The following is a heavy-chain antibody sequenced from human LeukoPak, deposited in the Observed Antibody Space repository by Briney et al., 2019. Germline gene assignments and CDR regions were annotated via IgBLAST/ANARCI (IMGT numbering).Heavy chain of an antibody. CDR1: GFTFSSYS. D-gene: IGHD3-10*01. J-gene: IGHJ4*02. V-gene: IGHV3-48*04. Sequence: GGSLRLSCAASGFTFSSYSMNWVRQAPGKGLEWVSYISSSSSTIYYADSVKGRFTISRDNAKNSLYLQMNSLRAEDTAVYYCASEYYYGSGSPVKGGQGTLVTVSS. CDR3: ASEYYYGSGSPVK. CDR2: ISSSSSTI.